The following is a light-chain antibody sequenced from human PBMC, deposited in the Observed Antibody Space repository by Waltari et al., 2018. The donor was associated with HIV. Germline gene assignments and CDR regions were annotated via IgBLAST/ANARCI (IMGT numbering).Light chain of an antibody. CDR1: QGIRDE. CDR3: QQTYDYPWT. V-gene: IGKV1-6*01. CDR2: SSS. J-gene: IGKJ2*01. Sequence: AIQMTQSPSPLSASIGDRVTITCRASQGIRDELVWYQQKPGKAPTLLIYSSSTLQNGVPSRFSGSGSGTHFTLTITTLQPEDFATYFCQQTYDYPWTFGQGTKLDI.